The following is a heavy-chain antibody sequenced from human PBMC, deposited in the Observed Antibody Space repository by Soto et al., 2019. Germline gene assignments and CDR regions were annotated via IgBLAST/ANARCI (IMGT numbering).Heavy chain of an antibody. J-gene: IGHJ4*02. CDR2: ISSSGSTI. Sequence: GGSLRLSCTASVFTFSDYYMSWIRQAPGKGLEWVSYISSSGSTIYYADSVKGRFTISRDNAKNSLYLQMNSLRAEDTAVYYCARGSDLDYGAFDYWGQGTLVTVSS. CDR3: ARGSDLDYGAFDY. D-gene: IGHD4-17*01. V-gene: IGHV3-11*01. CDR1: VFTFSDYY.